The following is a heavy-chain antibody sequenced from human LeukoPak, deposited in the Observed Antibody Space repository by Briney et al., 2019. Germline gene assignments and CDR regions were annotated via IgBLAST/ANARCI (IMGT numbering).Heavy chain of an antibody. CDR1: GDSISSYY. CDR3: ATSIAARAALN. J-gene: IGHJ4*02. V-gene: IGHV4-59*01. Sequence: SETLSLTCTVSGDSISSYYWSWIRQPPGKGLEWIGYIYHSGSTNYNASLKSRATISVDTSKNQLSLKLSSVTAADTAVYYCATSIAARAALNWGQGTLVTVSS. D-gene: IGHD6-6*01. CDR2: IYHSGST.